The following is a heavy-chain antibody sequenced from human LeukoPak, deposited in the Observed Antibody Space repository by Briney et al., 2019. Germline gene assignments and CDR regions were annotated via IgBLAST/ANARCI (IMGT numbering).Heavy chain of an antibody. V-gene: IGHV1-3*01. J-gene: IGHJ4*02. CDR1: GYTFTSYA. Sequence: GASVKVSCKASGYTFTSYAMHWVRQAPGQRLEWMGWINAGNGNTKYSQKFQGRVTITRDTSASTAYMELSSLRSEDMAVYYCASVSMVRGVPDRNFDYWGQGTLVTVSS. CDR3: ASVSMVRGVPDRNFDY. D-gene: IGHD3-10*01. CDR2: INAGNGNT.